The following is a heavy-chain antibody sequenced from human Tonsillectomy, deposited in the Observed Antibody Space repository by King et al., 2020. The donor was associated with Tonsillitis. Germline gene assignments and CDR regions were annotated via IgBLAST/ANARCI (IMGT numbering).Heavy chain of an antibody. CDR3: ARGPGGGPNYYSMDV. Sequence: QLQESGPGLVKPSETLSLTCTVSGGSISGYYWSWIRQPPGKGLEWIGYIYYSGSTNYSPSLKSRVTISVDSSKNQFSLKVSSVSAADTAVYYCARGPGGGPNYYSMDVWGQGTTVTVSS. CDR1: GGSISGYY. D-gene: IGHD3-16*01. J-gene: IGHJ6*02. V-gene: IGHV4-59*01. CDR2: IYYSGST.